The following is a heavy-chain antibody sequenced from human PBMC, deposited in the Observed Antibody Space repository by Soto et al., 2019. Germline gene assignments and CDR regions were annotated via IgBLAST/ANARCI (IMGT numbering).Heavy chain of an antibody. CDR2: IYYSGST. J-gene: IGHJ4*02. CDR1: GGSISSGGYY. Sequence: QVQLQESGPGLVKPSQTLSLTCTVSGGSISSGGYYWSWIRQHPGKGLEWIGYIYYSGSTYYNPSLXSXVXIPXDTSKNQFSLKLSSVTAADTAVYYCARRYSSGFDYWGQGTLVTVSS. D-gene: IGHD6-19*01. V-gene: IGHV4-31*03. CDR3: ARRYSSGFDY.